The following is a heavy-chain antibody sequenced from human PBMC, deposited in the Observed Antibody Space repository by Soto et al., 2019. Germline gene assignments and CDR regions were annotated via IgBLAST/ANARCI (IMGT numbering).Heavy chain of an antibody. CDR2: MNPNSGNT. CDR3: ARGHNYYDSSGYYGD. D-gene: IGHD3-22*01. Sequence: QVQLVQSGAEVKKLGASVKVSCKASGYTFTSYDINWVRQATGQGLEWMGWMNPNSGNTGYAQKFQGRVTMTRSNSVSTAYMELTGLRSDDTAVYYCARGHNYYDSSGYYGDWGQGTLVTVSS. CDR1: GYTFTSYD. V-gene: IGHV1-8*01. J-gene: IGHJ4*02.